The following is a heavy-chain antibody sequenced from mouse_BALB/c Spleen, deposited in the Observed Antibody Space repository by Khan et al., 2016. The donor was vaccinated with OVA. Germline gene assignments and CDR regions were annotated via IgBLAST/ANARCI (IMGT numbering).Heavy chain of an antibody. CDR1: GFSLTNYS. V-gene: IGHV2-2*02. Sequence: QVQLKQSGPGLVQPSQSLSITCTVSGFSLTNYSLHWVRQSPGKGLEWLGVIWSAGSTDYNAAFISILTIRKDNSRSHVFFKMNSLQPNDTDIYYCARSGYDYGRGALFAYWGQGTLVTVSA. CDR2: IWSAGST. J-gene: IGHJ3*01. CDR3: ARSGYDYGRGALFAY. D-gene: IGHD2-4*01.